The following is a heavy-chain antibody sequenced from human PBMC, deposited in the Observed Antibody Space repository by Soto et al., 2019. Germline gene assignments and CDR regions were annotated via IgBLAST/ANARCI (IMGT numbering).Heavy chain of an antibody. J-gene: IGHJ4*02. CDR1: GVSVSSYT. D-gene: IGHD2-21*02. Sequence: PSETLALTCLVSGVSVSSYTWSWVRQPANKGLEWIGRVFSSVSATYSPSLKSRVRISMDTPENRISLKLDSVTAADAGVYYCTRDGMTTGDTWGPGTLVTVSS. CDR2: VFSSVSA. CDR3: TRDGMTTGDT. V-gene: IGHV4-4*07.